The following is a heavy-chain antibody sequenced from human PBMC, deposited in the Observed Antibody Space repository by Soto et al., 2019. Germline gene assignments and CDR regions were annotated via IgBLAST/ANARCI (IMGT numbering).Heavy chain of an antibody. CDR1: GYTFTSYG. V-gene: IGHV1-18*01. J-gene: IGHJ6*02. D-gene: IGHD3-16*01. Sequence: QVQLVQSGAEVKKPGASVKVSCKASGYTFTSYGISWVRQAPGQGLEWMGWINGYNGNTNHAQKLQGRVIMSTDTSTSTSYMELRSLRSDASAVYYCARMGDVPYYYYSMDVWGQGPTVTVSS. CDR3: ARMGDVPYYYYSMDV. CDR2: INGYNGNT.